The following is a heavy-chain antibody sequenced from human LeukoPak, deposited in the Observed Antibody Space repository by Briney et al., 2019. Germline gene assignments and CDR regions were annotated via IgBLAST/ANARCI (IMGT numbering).Heavy chain of an antibody. V-gene: IGHV4-59*01. J-gene: IGHJ4*02. CDR3: ARGAVEMATIYFDY. CDR1: GGSISSYY. Sequence: PSETLSLTCTDSGGSISSYYWSWIRQPPGKGLEWIGYIYYSGSTNYNPSLKSRVTISVDTSKNQFSLKLSSVTAADTAVYYCARGAVEMATIYFDYWGQGTLVTVSS. D-gene: IGHD5-12*01. CDR2: IYYSGST.